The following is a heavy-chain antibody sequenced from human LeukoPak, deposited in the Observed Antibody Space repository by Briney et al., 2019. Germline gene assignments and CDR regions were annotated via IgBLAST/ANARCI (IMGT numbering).Heavy chain of an antibody. D-gene: IGHD6-19*01. J-gene: IGHJ4*02. CDR2: ISGSGGST. CDR1: GFTFSSYA. Sequence: PGGSLRLSCAASGFTFSSYAMSWVRQAPGKGLEWVSAISGSGGSTYYADSVKGRFTISRDNSKNTLYLQMNSLRAEDTAVYFCAKVPTAAGPAAKFIAVAGTPFDYWGQGTLVTVSS. V-gene: IGHV3-23*01. CDR3: AKVPTAAGPAAKFIAVAGTPFDY.